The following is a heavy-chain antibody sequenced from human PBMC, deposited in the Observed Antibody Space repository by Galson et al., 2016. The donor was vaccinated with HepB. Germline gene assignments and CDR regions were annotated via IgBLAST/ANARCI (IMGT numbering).Heavy chain of an antibody. Sequence: SLRLSCAVSGFTFSSYWMHWVRQAPGKGLVWVSRIHIDGSSTNYADSVKGRFTISRDNTKNTLYLQMDSLRAEETAVYYCARESNPYAYNGIWSGYFFALDMWGQGTMVTVSA. CDR2: IHIDGSST. CDR3: ARESNPYAYNGIWSGYFFALDM. D-gene: IGHD3-3*01. CDR1: GFTFSSYW. V-gene: IGHV3-74*01. J-gene: IGHJ3*02.